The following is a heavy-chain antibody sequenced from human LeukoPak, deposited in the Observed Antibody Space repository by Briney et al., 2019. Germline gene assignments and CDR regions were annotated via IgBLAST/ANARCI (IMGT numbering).Heavy chain of an antibody. J-gene: IGHJ4*02. CDR3: ARVPYGSGSYPFDY. Sequence: GGSLRLSCAASGFTFSSYSMNWIRQAPGKGLEWVSSISSSSSYIYYADSVKGRFTISRDNAKNSLYLQMNSLRAEDTAVYYCARVPYGSGSYPFDYWGQGTLVTVSS. CDR1: GFTFSSYS. D-gene: IGHD3-10*01. V-gene: IGHV3-21*01. CDR2: ISSSSSYI.